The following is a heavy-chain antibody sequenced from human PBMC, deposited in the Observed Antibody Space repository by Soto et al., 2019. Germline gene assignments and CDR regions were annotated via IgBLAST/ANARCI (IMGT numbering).Heavy chain of an antibody. Sequence: QVQLVESGGGVVQPGRSLRLSCAASGFTFSSYAMHWVRQAPGKGLEWVAVIAYDGSNKYYADSVKGRFTISRDNSKNTLYLQMNSLRAEDTAVYYCARAPRISGAFDYWGQGTLVTVSS. J-gene: IGHJ4*02. CDR3: ARAPRISGAFDY. CDR2: IAYDGSNK. CDR1: GFTFSSYA. D-gene: IGHD7-27*01. V-gene: IGHV3-30-3*01.